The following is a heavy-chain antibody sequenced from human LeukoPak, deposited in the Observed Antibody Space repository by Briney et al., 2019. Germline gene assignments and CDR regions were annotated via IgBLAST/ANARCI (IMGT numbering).Heavy chain of an antibody. J-gene: IGHJ4*02. CDR2: ISSSSSYI. Sequence: GGSLRLSCAASGFTFSSYSMNRVRQAPGKGLEWVSSISSSSSYIYYADSVKGRFTISRDNAKNSLYLQMNSLRAENTAVYYCARGTITFGGVIGDFDYWGQGTLVTVSS. CDR1: GFTFSSYS. V-gene: IGHV3-21*01. CDR3: ARGTITFGGVIGDFDY. D-gene: IGHD3-16*02.